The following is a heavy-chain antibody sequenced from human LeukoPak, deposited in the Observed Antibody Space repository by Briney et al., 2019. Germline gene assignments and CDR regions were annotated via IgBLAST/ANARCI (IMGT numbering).Heavy chain of an antibody. CDR2: IYTSGST. D-gene: IGHD6-13*01. V-gene: IGHV4-4*07. CDR1: GASISSYY. Sequence: SGTLSLTCTVSGASISSYYWTWIRQPAGKGLEWIGRIYTSGSTNYNPSLKSRVAMSVDTSKNQFSLKLSSVTAADTAVYYCARTNSSSWYLNWFDPWGQGTLVTVSS. CDR3: ARTNSSSWYLNWFDP. J-gene: IGHJ5*02.